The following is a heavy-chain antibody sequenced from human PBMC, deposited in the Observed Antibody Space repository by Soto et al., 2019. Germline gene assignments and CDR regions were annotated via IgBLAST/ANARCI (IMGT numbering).Heavy chain of an antibody. V-gene: IGHV3-21*01. CDR3: ARFTPIVVVVAALPDAFDI. CDR2: ISSSSSYI. J-gene: IGHJ3*02. CDR1: GFTFSSYS. D-gene: IGHD2-15*01. Sequence: GGSLRLSCAASGFTFSSYSMNWVRQAPGKGLEWVSSISSSSSYIYYADSVKGRFTISRDNAKNSLYLQMNSLRAEDTAVYYCARFTPIVVVVAALPDAFDIWGQGTMVTVSS.